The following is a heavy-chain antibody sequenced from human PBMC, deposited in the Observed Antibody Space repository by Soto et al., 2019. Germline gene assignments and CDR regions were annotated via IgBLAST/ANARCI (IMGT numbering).Heavy chain of an antibody. V-gene: IGHV3-30*18. D-gene: IGHD6-25*01. CDR2: ISYDGSNK. J-gene: IGHJ4*02. CDR1: GFTFSSYG. Sequence: QVQLVESGGGVVQPRRSLRLSCAASGFTFSSYGMHWVRQAPVKGLEWVAVISYDGSNKYYADSVKGQFTISRDNSKKTLYLQMNGLRAEDTALYFCANARPKYSSGSQGYRVQGTLATVS. CDR3: ANARPKYSSGSQGY.